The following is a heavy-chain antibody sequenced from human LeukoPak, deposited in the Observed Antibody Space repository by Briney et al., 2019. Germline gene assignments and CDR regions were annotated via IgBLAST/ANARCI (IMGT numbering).Heavy chain of an antibody. D-gene: IGHD4-23*01. J-gene: IGHJ5*02. V-gene: IGHV3-53*01. CDR2: IYSGGTT. CDR1: GFTVSNNY. CDR3: TTSPAVAS. Sequence: GGSLRLSCAASGFTVSNNYMTWVRQAPGKGLEWVSLIYSGGTTFYIDSVKGRFTISRDSSKNTLYLQMNNLKAEDTAVYYCTTSPAVASWGQGTLVTVSS.